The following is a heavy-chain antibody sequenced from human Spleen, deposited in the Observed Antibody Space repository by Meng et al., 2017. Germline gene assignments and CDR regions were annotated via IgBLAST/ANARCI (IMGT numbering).Heavy chain of an antibody. D-gene: IGHD2-21*01. CDR2: INAGNGDT. V-gene: IGHV1-3*01. Sequence: QFPLVQSRAEVRKPGASVRVFCKAAGYHFASYIIHWVRQAHGQRLEWMGSINAGNGDTKYLQNFQGRLTVTRDRSASTVYMELTSLGSEDTAVYFCARETYCGGECYPLDYWGQGSLVTVSS. CDR3: ARETYCGGECYPLDY. CDR1: GYHFASYI. J-gene: IGHJ4*02.